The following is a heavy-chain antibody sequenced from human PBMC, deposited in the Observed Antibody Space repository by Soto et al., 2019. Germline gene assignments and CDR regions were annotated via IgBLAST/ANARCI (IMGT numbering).Heavy chain of an antibody. CDR2: IILIFGTA. CDR3: AVVLRFLEWSPRAGKLPYYYYGMDV. J-gene: IGHJ6*02. D-gene: IGHD3-3*01. Sequence: GASVKVSCKASGGTFSSYAISWVRQAPGQGLEWMGGIILIFGTANYAQKFQGRVTITADESTSTAYMELSSLRSEDTAVYYCAVVLRFLEWSPRAGKLPYYYYGMDVWGQGTTVTVSS. V-gene: IGHV1-69*13. CDR1: GGTFSSYA.